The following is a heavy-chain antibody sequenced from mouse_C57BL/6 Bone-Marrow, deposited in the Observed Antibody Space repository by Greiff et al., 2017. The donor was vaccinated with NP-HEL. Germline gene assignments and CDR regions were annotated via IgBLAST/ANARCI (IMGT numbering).Heavy chain of an antibody. Sequence: VQLQQPGAELVKPGASVKLSCKASGYTFTSYWMHWVKQRPGQGLEWIGMIHPNSGSTNYNEKFKSKATLTVDKSSSTAYMQLSSLTSEDSAVYYCARCWDVDYAMDYWGQGTSVTVSS. CDR3: ARCWDVDYAMDY. J-gene: IGHJ4*01. D-gene: IGHD4-1*01. CDR2: IHPNSGST. V-gene: IGHV1-64*01. CDR1: GYTFTSYW.